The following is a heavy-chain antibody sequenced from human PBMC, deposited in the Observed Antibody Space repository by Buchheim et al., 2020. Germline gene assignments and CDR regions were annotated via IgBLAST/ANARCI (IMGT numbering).Heavy chain of an antibody. D-gene: IGHD2/OR15-2a*01. CDR3: AREGVSPIFYFYYYGMDV. CDR2: INSDGSST. CDR1: GFTFSNYW. Sequence: EVQLVESGGGLVQSGGSLRLSCAASGFTFSNYWMHWVRQAPGKGLVWVARINSDGSSTSYADSVKGRFTISRDNAKNTLYLQMNTLRAEDTAVYYCAREGVSPIFYFYYYGMDVWGQGTT. J-gene: IGHJ6*02. V-gene: IGHV3-74*01.